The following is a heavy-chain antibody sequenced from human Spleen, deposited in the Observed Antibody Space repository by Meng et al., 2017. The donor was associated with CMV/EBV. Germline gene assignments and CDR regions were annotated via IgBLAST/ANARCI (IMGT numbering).Heavy chain of an antibody. Sequence: GGSLRLSCVGSGFSIKNYHMNWVRQAPGKGLEWVSYISSTSSNIFYAESVKGRFTISRDNAKNSLYLQMNSLRAEDMALYYCAKASASYSNYYYGMDVWGQGTTVTVSS. CDR2: ISSTSSNI. CDR3: AKASASYSNYYYGMDV. CDR1: GFSIKNYH. V-gene: IGHV3-48*04. J-gene: IGHJ6*02. D-gene: IGHD4-11*01.